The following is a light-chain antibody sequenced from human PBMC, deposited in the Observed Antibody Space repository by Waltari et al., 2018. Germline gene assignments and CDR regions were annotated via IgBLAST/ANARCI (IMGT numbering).Light chain of an antibody. Sequence: DIVMTQSPDSLVLSLGERATINSKSSQSVLYSSNNTNYLAWYQQKPGQPPKLLIYWASTRESGVPDRFSGSGSGTDFTLTISSLQAEDVAVYYCQQYYSTPQTFGQGTKLEIK. V-gene: IGKV4-1*01. J-gene: IGKJ2*01. CDR1: QSVLYSSNNTNY. CDR3: QQYYSTPQT. CDR2: WAS.